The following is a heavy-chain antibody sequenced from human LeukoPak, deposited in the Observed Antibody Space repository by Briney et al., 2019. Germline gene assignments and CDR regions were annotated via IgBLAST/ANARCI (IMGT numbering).Heavy chain of an antibody. V-gene: IGHV1-2*02. CDR2: INPNSGGT. D-gene: IGHD2-8*01. CDR1: GYTFTVYY. CDR3: ARDMGVPYYFDY. Sequence: GASVKVSCKASGYTFTVYYMHWVRQAPGQGLEWMGWINPNSGGTNFAQNFQGRVTMTRDTSISTAYTELTRLTSDDTAVYYCARDMGVPYYFDYWGQGTLVTVSS. J-gene: IGHJ4*02.